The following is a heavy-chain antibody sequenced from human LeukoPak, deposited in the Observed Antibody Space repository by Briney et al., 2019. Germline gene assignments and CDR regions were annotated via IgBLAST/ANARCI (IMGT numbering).Heavy chain of an antibody. CDR1: GYTFTSYD. CDR2: MNPNSGNT. V-gene: IGHV1-8*01. Sequence: ASVKVSCKASGYTFTSYDINWVRQATGQGLEWMGWMNPNSGNTGYAQKFQGRVTMTRNTSISTAYMELSSLRSEDTAVYYCAREISRWFYVFWSGYYANFDYGAQGPLATV. D-gene: IGHD3-3*01. J-gene: IGHJ4*02. CDR3: AREISRWFYVFWSGYYANFDY.